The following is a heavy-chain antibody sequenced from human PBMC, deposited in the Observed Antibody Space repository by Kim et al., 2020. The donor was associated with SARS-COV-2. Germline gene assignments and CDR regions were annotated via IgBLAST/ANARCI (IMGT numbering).Heavy chain of an antibody. CDR3: ARLCSSTSCLHYGMDV. CDR1: GGSFSGYY. V-gene: IGHV4-34*01. Sequence: SETLSLTCAVYGGSFSGYYWSWIRQPPGKGLEWIGEINHSGSTNYNPSLKSRVTISVDTSKNQFSLKLSSVTAADTAVYYCARLCSSTSCLHYGMDVWGQGTTVTVSS. CDR2: INHSGST. J-gene: IGHJ6*02. D-gene: IGHD2-2*01.